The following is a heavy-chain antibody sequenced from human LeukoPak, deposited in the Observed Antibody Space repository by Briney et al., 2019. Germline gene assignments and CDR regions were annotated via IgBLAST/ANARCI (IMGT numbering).Heavy chain of an antibody. CDR3: ARVRDGDYYDY. V-gene: IGHV3-66*01. D-gene: IGHD4-17*01. Sequence: GGSLRLSCAASGFTVSSNYMSWVRQAPGKGLEWVSVIYSGGSTYYADSVKGRFTISRDNSKNTLCLQMNSLRADDTAVYYCARVRDGDYYDYWGQGTQVTVSS. CDR2: IYSGGST. J-gene: IGHJ4*02. CDR1: GFTVSSNY.